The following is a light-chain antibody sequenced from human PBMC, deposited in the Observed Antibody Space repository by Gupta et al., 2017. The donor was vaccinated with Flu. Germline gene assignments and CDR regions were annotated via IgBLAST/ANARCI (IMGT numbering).Light chain of an antibody. CDR3: AAWDDSRSGPV. Sequence: QSVLTQPPSASGTPGQRVTISCSGSRSNIGSNYVYWYQQVPGTAPKLLFYRNSQRPSGVPDRFSGSKSGTSTSLASSGLRSEDEADYYCAAWDDSRSGPVFGDGTKLTVL. V-gene: IGLV1-47*01. CDR1: RSNIGSNY. CDR2: RNS. J-gene: IGLJ3*02.